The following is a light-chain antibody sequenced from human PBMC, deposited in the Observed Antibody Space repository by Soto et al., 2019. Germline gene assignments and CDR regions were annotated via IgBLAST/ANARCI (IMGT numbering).Light chain of an antibody. Sequence: DIVVTQSPGTLSLSPGERATLSCRANQSVSSSYLAWYQQKRDQAPRLLIYGASSRATGIPDRFSGSGSGTDFTLTISRLEPEDFAVYYCQQYGSSRTFGQGTKVEIK. J-gene: IGKJ1*01. V-gene: IGKV3-20*01. CDR3: QQYGSSRT. CDR2: GAS. CDR1: QSVSSSY.